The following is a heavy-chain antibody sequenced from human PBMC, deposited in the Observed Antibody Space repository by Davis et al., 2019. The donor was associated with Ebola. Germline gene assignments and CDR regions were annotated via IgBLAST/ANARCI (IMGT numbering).Heavy chain of an antibody. J-gene: IGHJ4*02. D-gene: IGHD3-10*01. V-gene: IGHV3-66*04. CDR1: GFTVRNNY. CDR3: ARRDYYGSGKDY. CDR2: IYGGGNT. Sequence: GESLKISCAASGFTVRNNYMSWVRQAPGKGLEWVSVIYGGGNTNYADSVKGRFTISRDNSKNTLYLQMNSLRAEDTAVYYCARRDYYGSGKDYWGQGTLVTVSS.